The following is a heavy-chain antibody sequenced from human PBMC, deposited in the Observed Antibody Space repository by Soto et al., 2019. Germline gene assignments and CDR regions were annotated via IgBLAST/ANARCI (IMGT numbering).Heavy chain of an antibody. J-gene: IGHJ5*02. CDR1: GYSLTSYG. CDR3: ARLSANEEYWFDP. D-gene: IGHD1-1*01. V-gene: IGHV5-51*01. Sequence: PXEFVKISCKGSGYSLTSYGIGWVGQIPGKGLEWMGIIYPGDSDTRYSPSFQGQVTISADKSISTAYLQWSSLKASDTATYYCARLSANEEYWFDPWGQGTLVTVSS. CDR2: IYPGDSDT.